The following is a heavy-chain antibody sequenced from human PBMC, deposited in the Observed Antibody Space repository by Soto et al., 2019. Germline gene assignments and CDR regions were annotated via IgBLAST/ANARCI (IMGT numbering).Heavy chain of an antibody. J-gene: IGHJ5*02. CDR1: GYTFTTYG. CDR3: AREDGYCSGGSCHSGGWLEP. D-gene: IGHD2-15*01. Sequence: PSVKVSCKTSGYTFTTYGVSWVRQAPGQGLEWMGWISPDNGKTNYAQRFQGRVILTTDTSTKTAYMELMSLRSDDTALYYCAREDGYCSGGSCHSGGWLEPWGQGTLVTVSS. CDR2: ISPDNGKT. V-gene: IGHV1-18*01.